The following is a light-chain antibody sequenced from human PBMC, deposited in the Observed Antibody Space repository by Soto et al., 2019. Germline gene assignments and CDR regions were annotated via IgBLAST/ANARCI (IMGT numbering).Light chain of an antibody. Sequence: DIQMTQSPTSLSASVGDRVTITCRASQSISNYLNWYQQKPGKAPNLLIYAASSLQSGVPSRFXGSGSGTDFTLTISSLQPEDFATYFCQQSYSSPFFTFGPGTRVDI. CDR2: AAS. CDR3: QQSYSSPFFT. CDR1: QSISNY. J-gene: IGKJ3*01. V-gene: IGKV1-39*01.